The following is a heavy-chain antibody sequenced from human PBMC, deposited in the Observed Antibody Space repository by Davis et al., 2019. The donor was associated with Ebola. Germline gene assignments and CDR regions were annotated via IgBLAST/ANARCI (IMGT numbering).Heavy chain of an antibody. J-gene: IGHJ4*02. V-gene: IGHV5-51*01. D-gene: IGHD6-13*01. CDR3: ATVPGYSSSWPPGY. Sequence: KVSCKGSGYSFTSYWIGWVRQMPGKGLEWMGIIYPDDSDTRYSPSFQGQVTISADKSISTAYLQWSSLMASDTAMYYCATVPGYSSSWPPGYWGQGTLVTVSS. CDR2: IYPDDSDT. CDR1: GYSFTSYW.